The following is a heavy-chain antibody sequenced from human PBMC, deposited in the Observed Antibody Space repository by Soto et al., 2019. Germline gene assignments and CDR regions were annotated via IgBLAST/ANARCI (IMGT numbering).Heavy chain of an antibody. Sequence: GGSLRLSCAASGFTFNIYAMTSVRQAPGKGLEWVSTTGATGRTTYYSDSVKGRFTVSRDNSKNTLDLQISNLRAEDTAVYYCATVHNTSRSFDYWGQGTLVTVSS. V-gene: IGHV3-23*01. D-gene: IGHD1-20*01. J-gene: IGHJ4*02. CDR2: TGATGRTT. CDR1: GFTFNIYA. CDR3: ATVHNTSRSFDY.